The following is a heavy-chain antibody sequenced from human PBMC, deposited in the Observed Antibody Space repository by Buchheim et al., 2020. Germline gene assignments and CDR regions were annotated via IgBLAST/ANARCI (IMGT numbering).Heavy chain of an antibody. V-gene: IGHV3-48*03. J-gene: IGHJ6*02. CDR1: GFSFSNYE. Sequence: EVQLVESGGGLVQPGGSLRLSCAASGFSFSNYEMNWARQAPGKGLEWVSYISSSGSTIYYADSVKGRFTISRDNAKNSLYLQMNSLRAEDTAVYYCARDTHLLWFGETEPEGYYYYGMDVWGQGTT. D-gene: IGHD3-10*01. CDR3: ARDTHLLWFGETEPEGYYYYGMDV. CDR2: ISSSGSTI.